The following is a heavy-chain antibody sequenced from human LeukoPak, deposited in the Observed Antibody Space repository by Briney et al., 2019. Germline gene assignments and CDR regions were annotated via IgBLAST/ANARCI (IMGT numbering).Heavy chain of an antibody. CDR3: AGHHPRNTVDF. Sequence: ETLPLTCTVSGGSISSYYWRWIRQPPGKGLGWIAYISDIGSINYNPSLKSRVTISLDTSKNQFSLKLSSVTAADTAVYYCAGHHPRNTVDFWGQGTLVTVSS. J-gene: IGHJ4*02. CDR1: GGSISSYY. D-gene: IGHD2/OR15-2a*01. CDR2: ISDIGSI. V-gene: IGHV4-59*08.